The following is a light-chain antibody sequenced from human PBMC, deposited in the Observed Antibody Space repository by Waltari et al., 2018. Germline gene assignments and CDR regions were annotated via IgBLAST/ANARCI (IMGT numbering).Light chain of an antibody. Sequence: EIVLTQSPATLSLSPGERATLPCRASQSVSSYLAWYQQKPGQAPRLLIYDASNRATGIPARFSGSGSGTDFTLTISSLEPEDFAVYYCLQRSNWPQTFGQGTKLEIK. CDR1: QSVSSY. J-gene: IGKJ2*01. CDR2: DAS. V-gene: IGKV3-11*01. CDR3: LQRSNWPQT.